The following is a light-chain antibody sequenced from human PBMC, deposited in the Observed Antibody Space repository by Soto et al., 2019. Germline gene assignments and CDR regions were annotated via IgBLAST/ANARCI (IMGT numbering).Light chain of an antibody. CDR2: AAS. CDR3: QQSYNTLLFT. J-gene: IGKJ3*01. CDR1: QSISNY. V-gene: IGKV1-39*01. Sequence: DIQMTKTPSSLSASVGDRVTITCRASQSISNYLNWYQQKPGKAPRLLIYAASSLQSGVPSRFSGSGSGTDFTLTISSLQPEDFAAYYCQQSYNTLLFTFGPGTKVDIK.